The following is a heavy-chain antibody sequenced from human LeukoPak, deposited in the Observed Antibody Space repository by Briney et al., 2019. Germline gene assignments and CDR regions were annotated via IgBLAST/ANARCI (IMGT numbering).Heavy chain of an antibody. J-gene: IGHJ5*02. CDR2: IDSDGTTT. V-gene: IGHV3-74*01. CDR3: VRDVLGFDA. D-gene: IGHD3-10*02. CDR1: GFTSNNFW. Sequence: GGSLRLSCAAFGFTSNNFWIHWVRQAPGQGPVWVSRIDSDGTTTAYADSVKGRFTVSRDNAKNMVFLQMNSLRAEDTAVYYCVRDVLGFDAWGQGTLVTVSS.